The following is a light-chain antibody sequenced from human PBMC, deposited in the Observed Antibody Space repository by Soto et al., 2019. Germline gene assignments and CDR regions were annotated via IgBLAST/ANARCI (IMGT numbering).Light chain of an antibody. CDR1: QSVLYSSNNKNY. CDR3: QQSYSTPLT. V-gene: IGKV4-1*01. CDR2: WAS. Sequence: DIVMTQSPDSLAVSLGERDTINCKSSQSVLYSSNNKNYLVWYEQKQGQPPRLLIYWASTRATGVPDRFSGSGSGTDFTLTIRSLQAEDVAVYYCQQSYSTPLTFGGGTRVEIK. J-gene: IGKJ4*01.